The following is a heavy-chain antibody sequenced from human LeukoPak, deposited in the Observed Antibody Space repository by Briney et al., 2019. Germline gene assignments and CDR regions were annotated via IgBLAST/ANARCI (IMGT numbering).Heavy chain of an antibody. CDR2: IYYSGST. CDR1: GGSISSSSYY. J-gene: IGHJ4*02. D-gene: IGHD3-22*01. CDR3: ARRYYDSSGYGGPYYFDY. Sequence: SETLSLTCTVSGGSISSSSYYWGWIRQPPGKGLEWIGRIYYSGSTYYNPSLKSRVTISVDTSKNQFSLKLSSVTAADTAVYYCARRYYDSSGYGGPYYFDYWGQGTLVTVFS. V-gene: IGHV4-39*01.